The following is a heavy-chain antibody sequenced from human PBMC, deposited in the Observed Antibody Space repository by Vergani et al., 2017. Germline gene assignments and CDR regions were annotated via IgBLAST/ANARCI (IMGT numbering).Heavy chain of an antibody. J-gene: IGHJ4*02. CDR1: GFFFSDYY. Sequence: QVQLVESGGGLVKPGGSLRLSCTASGFFFSDYYMSWLRQAPGKGLEWISYIASSDTTVYYADSVKGRFTISRDNAKNSLYLEMNSLRAEDTAVYYCAGGNSGSYYDYFDYWGQGSLVTVSS. D-gene: IGHD1-26*01. CDR2: IASSDTTV. CDR3: AGGNSGSYYDYFDY. V-gene: IGHV3-11*04.